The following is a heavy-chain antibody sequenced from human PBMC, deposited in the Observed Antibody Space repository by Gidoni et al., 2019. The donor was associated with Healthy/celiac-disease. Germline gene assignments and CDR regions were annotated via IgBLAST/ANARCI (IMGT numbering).Heavy chain of an antibody. CDR1: GFTFRSYS. Sequence: EVQLVESGGGLVQPGGSLSLSCAASGFTFRSYSMNWVRQAPGKGLEWVSYISSSSSTIYYADSVKGRFTISRDNAKNSLYLQMNSLRAEDTAVYYCARDTGITMIVVTDYWGQGTLVTVSS. D-gene: IGHD3-22*01. J-gene: IGHJ4*02. CDR2: ISSSSSTI. CDR3: ARDTGITMIVVTDY. V-gene: IGHV3-48*01.